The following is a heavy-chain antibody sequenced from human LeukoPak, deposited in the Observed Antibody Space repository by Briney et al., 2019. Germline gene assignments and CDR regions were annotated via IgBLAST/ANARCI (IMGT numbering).Heavy chain of an antibody. D-gene: IGHD3-10*02. CDR1: GGSISSYY. V-gene: IGHV4-59*01. Sequence: SETLSLTCTVSGGSISSYYWSWIRQPPGKGLEWIGCIYYSGSTNYNPSLKSRVTISVDTSKNQFSLKLSSVTAADTAVYYCARDRGLTKSGGVGFDYRGQGTLVTVSS. J-gene: IGHJ4*02. CDR3: ARDRGLTKSGGVGFDY. CDR2: IYYSGST.